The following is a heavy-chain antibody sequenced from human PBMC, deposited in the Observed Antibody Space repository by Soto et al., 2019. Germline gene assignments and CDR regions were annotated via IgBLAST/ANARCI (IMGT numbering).Heavy chain of an antibody. V-gene: IGHV4-34*01. D-gene: IGHD1-1*01. CDR2: MSHSGGT. CDR3: ARVERGTATTVVDAFDI. CDR1: GGFVTSGSYY. J-gene: IGHJ3*02. Sequence: QVQLQQWGAGLLKPSETLSLTCAVYGGFVTSGSYYWSWIRQPPGKGLEWLGEMSHSGGTHFNPSLKRRFTISVDTSKNQFTLKMSSVTAADTALYYCARVERGTATTVVDAFDIWGPGTMVTVSS.